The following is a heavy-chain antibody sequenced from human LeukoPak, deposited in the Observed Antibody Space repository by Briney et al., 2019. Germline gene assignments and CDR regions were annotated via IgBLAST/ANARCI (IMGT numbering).Heavy chain of an antibody. Sequence: GRSLRLSCAASGFTFDDYAMHWVRQAPGKGLEWVAVISYDGSNKYYADSVKGRFTISRDNSKNTLYLQMNSLRAEDTAVYYCARVVSSGWYVFDYYYGMDVWGQGTTVTVSS. CDR1: GFTFDDYA. V-gene: IGHV3-30-3*01. CDR2: ISYDGSNK. CDR3: ARVVSSGWYVFDYYYGMDV. J-gene: IGHJ6*02. D-gene: IGHD6-19*01.